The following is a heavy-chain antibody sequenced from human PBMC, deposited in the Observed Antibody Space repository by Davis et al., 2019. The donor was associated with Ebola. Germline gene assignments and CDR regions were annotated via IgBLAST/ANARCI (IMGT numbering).Heavy chain of an antibody. Sequence: GGSLRLSCAASGFTFSSYSMNWVCQAPGKGLEWVSSISSSSSYIYYADSVKGRFTISRDSAKNSLYLQMNSLRAEDTAVYYCARDPGIAVAGSYYFDYWGQGTLVTVSS. CDR3: ARDPGIAVAGSYYFDY. V-gene: IGHV3-21*01. CDR2: ISSSSSYI. D-gene: IGHD6-19*01. CDR1: GFTFSSYS. J-gene: IGHJ4*02.